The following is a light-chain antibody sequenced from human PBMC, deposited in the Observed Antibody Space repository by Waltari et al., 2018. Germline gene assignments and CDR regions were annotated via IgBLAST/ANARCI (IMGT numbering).Light chain of an antibody. Sequence: QSALTQPASVSGSPGQSITISCTGTSSDIGAYNAVSWYQQHPGKAPKVVIYDVHKRPSWVANRFSGSMSGNTASLTISGLQTEDEADYYCSSKTTRDTRLFGGGTKLTVL. J-gene: IGLJ3*02. CDR2: DVH. CDR3: SSKTTRDTRL. CDR1: SSDIGAYNA. V-gene: IGLV2-14*03.